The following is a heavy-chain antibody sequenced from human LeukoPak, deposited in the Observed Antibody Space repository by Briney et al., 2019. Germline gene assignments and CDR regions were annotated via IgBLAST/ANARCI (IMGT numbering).Heavy chain of an antibody. CDR3: ARSRSPYYDILTGLYYSDY. V-gene: IGHV1-69*05. Sequence: GASVTVSCKASGGTFSSYAISWVRQAPGQGLEWMGGIIPIFGTANYAQKFQGRATITTDESTSTAYMELSSLRSEDTAVYYCARSRSPYYDILTGLYYSDYWGQGTLVTVSS. J-gene: IGHJ4*02. D-gene: IGHD3-9*01. CDR2: IIPIFGTA. CDR1: GGTFSSYA.